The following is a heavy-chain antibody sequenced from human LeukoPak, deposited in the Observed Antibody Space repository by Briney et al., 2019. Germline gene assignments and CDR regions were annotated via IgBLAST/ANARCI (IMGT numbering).Heavy chain of an antibody. CDR2: FDPEDGET. Sequence: ASVKVSCKVSGYTLTELSMHWVRQAPGKGLEWMGGFDPEDGETIYAQKFQGRVTITADESTSTAYMELSSLRSEDTAVYYCARGRQRYDILTGALGYWGQGTLVTVSS. CDR3: ARGRQRYDILTGALGY. J-gene: IGHJ4*02. D-gene: IGHD3-9*01. V-gene: IGHV1-24*01. CDR1: GYTLTELS.